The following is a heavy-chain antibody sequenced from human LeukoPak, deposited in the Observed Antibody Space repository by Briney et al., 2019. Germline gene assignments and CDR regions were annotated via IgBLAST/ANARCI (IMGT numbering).Heavy chain of an antibody. D-gene: IGHD4-23*01. CDR3: ARVRYGGNSEGYFDL. V-gene: IGHV4-59*01. Sequence: SETLSPTCALSGASLSSYYWSGIRRPPGKGLEWIAFIYYRGSTKYNPPLTSRVTISVDTSKNQFSLKLSSVTAADTAVYCCARVRYGGNSEGYFDLWGRGTLVTVSS. J-gene: IGHJ2*01. CDR1: GASLSSYY. CDR2: IYYRGST.